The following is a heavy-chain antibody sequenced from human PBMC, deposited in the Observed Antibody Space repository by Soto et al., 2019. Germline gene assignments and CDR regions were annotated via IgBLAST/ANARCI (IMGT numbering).Heavy chain of an antibody. J-gene: IGHJ4*02. CDR2: ISPSGDTT. CDR1: GHTFTHYY. CDR3: ARETPQTSYLAY. Sequence: QVQLVQSGAEVEKPGASVKVSCKASGHTFTHYYVHWVRQAPGQGLERMGLISPSGDTTSYAQKFQGRITVTKDTSTSTVYMELSSLRSADTALYYCARETPQTSYLAYWGQGTLVTVSS. V-gene: IGHV1-46*01.